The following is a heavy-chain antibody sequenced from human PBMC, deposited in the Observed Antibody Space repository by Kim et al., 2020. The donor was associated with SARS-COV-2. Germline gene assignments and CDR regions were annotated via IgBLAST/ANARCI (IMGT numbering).Heavy chain of an antibody. D-gene: IGHD2-21*02. Sequence: GGSLRLSCAASGFTFSSYAMSWVRQAPGKGLEWVSVIYSGGSSTYYADSVKGRFTISRDNSKNTLYLQMNSLRAEDTAVYYCAKVGFVVVTAIPPPLFFQHWGQGTLVTVSS. V-gene: IGHV3-23*03. CDR2: IYSGGSST. CDR1: GFTFSSYA. J-gene: IGHJ1*01. CDR3: AKVGFVVVTAIPPPLFFQH.